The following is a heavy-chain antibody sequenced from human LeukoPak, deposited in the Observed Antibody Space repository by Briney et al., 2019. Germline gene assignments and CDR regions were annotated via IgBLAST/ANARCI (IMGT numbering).Heavy chain of an antibody. D-gene: IGHD6-19*01. CDR1: GYTFTGYY. CDR2: INPNSGGT. CDR3: ARLAVAGIYYFDY. V-gene: IGHV1-2*02. Sequence: ASVKVSCKAPGYTFTGYYMHWVRQAPGQGLEWMGWINPNSGGTNYAQKFQGRVTMTRDTSISTAYMELSRLRSDDTAVYYCARLAVAGIYYFDYWGQGTLVTVSS. J-gene: IGHJ4*02.